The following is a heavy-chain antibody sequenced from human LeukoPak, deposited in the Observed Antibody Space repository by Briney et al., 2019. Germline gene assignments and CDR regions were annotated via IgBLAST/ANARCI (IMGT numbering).Heavy chain of an antibody. CDR1: GGSIIITDW. V-gene: IGHV4-4*02. CDR2: VYHSGST. Sequence: KSSETLSLTCAVSGGSIIITDWWSWVRQSPEKGLEWIGDVYHSGSTNYNPSLKSRVTISVDKSKNQFSLKLTSVTAADTAVYYCVSRRPWFDPWGQGALVTVSS. J-gene: IGHJ5*02. CDR3: VSRRPWFDP.